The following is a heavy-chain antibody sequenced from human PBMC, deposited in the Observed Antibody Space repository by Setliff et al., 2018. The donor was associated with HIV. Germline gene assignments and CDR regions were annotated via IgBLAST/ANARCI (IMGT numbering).Heavy chain of an antibody. CDR1: GFTFNTYS. J-gene: IGHJ4*02. Sequence: GSLRLSCVVSGFTFNTYSMSWVRQAPGKGLEWVANIKQDGSEKYYVDSVKGRFTISRDNAKNSLYLQMNSLRAEDTAVYYCATDRGTYWGQGTLVTVSS. CDR3: ATDRGTY. V-gene: IGHV3-7*03. CDR2: IKQDGSEK. D-gene: IGHD1-7*01.